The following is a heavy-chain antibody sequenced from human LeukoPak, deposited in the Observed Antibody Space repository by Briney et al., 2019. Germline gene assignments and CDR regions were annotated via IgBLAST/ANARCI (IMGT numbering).Heavy chain of an antibody. Sequence: PSETLSLTCSVSGDSISSGRNYWGWIRQSPGKGLEWIASIYSSGSTHSNPSLKSRVSISVDTSKNQVSLKLYSVTASDAAIYYCARHLSGTTMSHYFDFWGQGTLVTVSS. V-gene: IGHV4-39*01. CDR1: GDSISSGRNY. J-gene: IGHJ4*02. CDR3: ARHLSGTTMSHYFDF. CDR2: IYSSGST. D-gene: IGHD1-1*01.